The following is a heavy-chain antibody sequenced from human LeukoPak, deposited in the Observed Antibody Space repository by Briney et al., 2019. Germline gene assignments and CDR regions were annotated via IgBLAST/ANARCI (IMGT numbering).Heavy chain of an antibody. CDR2: IYHSGIS. J-gene: IGHJ5*02. V-gene: IGHV4-59*12. CDR1: GGSISSYY. Sequence: SETLSLTCTVSGGSISSYYWSWIRQPPGKGLEWIGNIYHSGISFYNPSLKSRVSMSLDMSQNQVSLRLATVTAADTAMYYCVRAEDFGVSTLWFDTWGQGALVTISS. D-gene: IGHD3-3*01. CDR3: VRAEDFGVSTLWFDT.